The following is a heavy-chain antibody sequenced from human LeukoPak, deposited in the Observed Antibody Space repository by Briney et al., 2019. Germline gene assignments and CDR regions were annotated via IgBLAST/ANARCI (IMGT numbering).Heavy chain of an antibody. Sequence: GGSLRLSCAASGIIITSYWMSLVRQAPGKGLEWVSVIYSGGSTYYADSVKGRFTISRDDSKNTLYLRMNSLRAEDTAVYYCARDPDYGDYGYFDLWGRGTLVTVSS. J-gene: IGHJ2*01. CDR3: ARDPDYGDYGYFDL. CDR1: GIIITSYW. D-gene: IGHD4-17*01. V-gene: IGHV3-66*01. CDR2: IYSGGST.